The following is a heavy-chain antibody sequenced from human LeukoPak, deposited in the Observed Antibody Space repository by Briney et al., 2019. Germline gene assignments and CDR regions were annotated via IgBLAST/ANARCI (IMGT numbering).Heavy chain of an antibody. CDR3: ARLFHDLITSYTRPFDY. CDR1: GYTFTSFY. Sequence: GASVKVSCKASGYTFTSFYMYWVRQAPGQGLEWMGIINPSGGSTSYAQKFQGRVTMTRDTSISTAYMELSRLRSDDTAVYYCARLFHDLITSYTRPFDYWGQGTLVTVSS. D-gene: IGHD3-16*01. CDR2: INPSGGST. J-gene: IGHJ4*02. V-gene: IGHV1-46*01.